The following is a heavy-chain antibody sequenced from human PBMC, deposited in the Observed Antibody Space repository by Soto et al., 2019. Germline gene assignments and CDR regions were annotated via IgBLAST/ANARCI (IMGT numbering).Heavy chain of an antibody. CDR2: IYWDDDK. J-gene: IGHJ5*02. CDR3: AHAITYNRGWFLNWFDP. CDR1: GFSLTTYGVA. Sequence: QITLKESGPTLVKPTQTLTLTCTVSGFSLTTYGVAVGWIRQPPGKALEWVAVIYWDDDKRYSPSLQSRLTLTNDTSKNQVVLTLTNMDPVDTATYYFAHAITYNRGWFLNWFDPWGQGTLVTVSS. D-gene: IGHD3-10*01. V-gene: IGHV2-5*02.